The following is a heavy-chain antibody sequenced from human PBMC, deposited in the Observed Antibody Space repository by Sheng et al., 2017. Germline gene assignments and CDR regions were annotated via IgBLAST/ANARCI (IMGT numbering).Heavy chain of an antibody. CDR2: IRYDGSNK. D-gene: IGHD6-6*01. Sequence: QVQLVESGGGVVQPGGSLRLSCAASGFTFSSYGMHWVRQAPGKGLEWVAFIRYDGSNKYYADSVKGRFTISRDNSKNTLYLQMNSLRAEDTAVYYCAGSSSGWFDPWGQGTLVTVSS. CDR3: AGSSSGWFDP. J-gene: IGHJ5*02. V-gene: IGHV3-30*02. CDR1: GFTFSSYG.